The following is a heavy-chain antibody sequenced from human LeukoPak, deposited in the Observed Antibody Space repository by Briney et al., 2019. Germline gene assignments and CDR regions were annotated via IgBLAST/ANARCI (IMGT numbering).Heavy chain of an antibody. V-gene: IGHV4-4*02. CDR1: GDSINSLDL. CDR3: ATNKDWAEAD. CDR2: MYLSGTT. Sequence: SGTLSLTCTVSGDSINSLDLWSWVRQPPGKGLEWIGEMYLSGTTHSNPSVKSRVTISIDKSKNQFSLKVTSLTAANTAVYYCATNKDWAEADWGQGTLVIVSS. D-gene: IGHD3/OR15-3a*01. J-gene: IGHJ4*02.